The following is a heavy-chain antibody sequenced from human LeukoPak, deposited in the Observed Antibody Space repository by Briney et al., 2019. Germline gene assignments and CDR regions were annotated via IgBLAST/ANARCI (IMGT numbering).Heavy chain of an antibody. CDR2: IYTSGST. Sequence: SETLSLTCTVSGGSISSGSYFWSWIRQPAGKGLEWIGRIYTSGSTNYNPSLKSRVTISVDTSKNQFSLKLSSVTAADTAVYYCARGYTISWSTSTTVPPHFQHWGQGTLVTVSS. J-gene: IGHJ1*01. D-gene: IGHD6-13*01. CDR3: ARGYTISWSTSTTVPPHFQH. V-gene: IGHV4-61*02. CDR1: GGSISSGSYF.